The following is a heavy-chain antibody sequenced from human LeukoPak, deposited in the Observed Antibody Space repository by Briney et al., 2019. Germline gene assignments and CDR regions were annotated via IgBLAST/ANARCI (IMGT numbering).Heavy chain of an antibody. CDR1: GFTFSDAW. V-gene: IGHV3-15*01. CDR2: IKSKIDGGTI. J-gene: IGHJ4*02. CDR3: TTRRQDGC. Sequence: PGGSLRLSCVASGFTFSDAWMSWVRQAPGKGLEWVGRIKSKIDGGTIDYAAPVKGRFTISRDDSRNTLYLQMNSLKTEDTAVYYCTTRRQDGCWGQGTLVTVSS. D-gene: IGHD6-25*01.